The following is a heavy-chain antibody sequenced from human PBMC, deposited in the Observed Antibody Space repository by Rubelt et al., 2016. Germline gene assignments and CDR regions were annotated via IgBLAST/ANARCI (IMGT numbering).Heavy chain of an antibody. J-gene: IGHJ4*02. CDR2: IRFDGSDQ. CDR3: ATGDQDIVGVVVPNPFDF. CDR1: GLTFSSFD. V-gene: IGHV3-30*02. D-gene: IGHD3-3*01. Sequence: QMQLVESGGGVVQPGGSLRLSCAASGLTFSSFDFHWVRQAPGKGLEWVASIRFDGSDQNYADSVKGRVTISRDTSKNTVYLQMNSLTAGDTALYYCATGDQDIVGVVVPNPFDFWGQGTLVIVSS.